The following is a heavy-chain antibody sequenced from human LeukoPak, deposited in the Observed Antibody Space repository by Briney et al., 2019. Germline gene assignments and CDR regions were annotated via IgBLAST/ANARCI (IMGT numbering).Heavy chain of an antibody. D-gene: IGHD6-13*01. CDR3: ATGGAAGTYRYYYYGMDV. CDR1: GGSFSGYY. J-gene: IGHJ6*02. Sequence: SGTLSLTCAVYGGSFSGYYWSWIRQPPGKGLEWIGEINHSGSTNYNPSLKSRVTISVDTSKNQFSLKLSSVTAADTAVYYCATGGAAGTYRYYYYGMDVWGQGTTVTVSS. CDR2: INHSGST. V-gene: IGHV4-34*01.